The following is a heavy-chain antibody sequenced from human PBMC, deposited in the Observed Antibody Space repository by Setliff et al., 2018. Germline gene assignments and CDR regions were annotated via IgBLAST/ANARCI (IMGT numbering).Heavy chain of an antibody. D-gene: IGHD1-1*01. CDR1: GYTFNNYA. V-gene: IGHV7-4-1*02. CDR3: ARVGTGSLLDY. CDR2: INTDIGNP. Sequence: GASVKVSCKASGYTFNNYAINWVRQAPGQGLEWMGWINTDIGNPTSAQGFTGRFVFSLDTSVSTAYLQISSLKAEDTALYYCARVGTGSLLDYWGQGTLVTVSS. J-gene: IGHJ4*02.